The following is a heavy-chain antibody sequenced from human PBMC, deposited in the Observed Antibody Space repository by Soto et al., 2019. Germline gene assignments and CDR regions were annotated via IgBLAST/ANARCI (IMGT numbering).Heavy chain of an antibody. CDR3: GPRGAVADPRGY. Sequence: PSETLSLTCAVYGGSFSDFYWTWIRQPPGKGLEWIGEINHSGSTNYNPSLKSRVAISVDTPKNQFSLNLTSVTAADTAVYYCGPRGAVADPRGYWGQGTLVTVSS. V-gene: IGHV4-34*01. D-gene: IGHD6-19*01. CDR2: INHSGST. J-gene: IGHJ4*02. CDR1: GGSFSDFY.